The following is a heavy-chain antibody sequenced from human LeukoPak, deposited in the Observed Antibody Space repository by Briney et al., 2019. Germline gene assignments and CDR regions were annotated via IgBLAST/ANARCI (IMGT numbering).Heavy chain of an antibody. D-gene: IGHD1-1*01. CDR2: IYYSGST. Sequence: SETLSLTCTVSGGSISSYYWSWIRQLPGKGLEWIGYIYYSGSTNYNPSLKSRVTISVDTSKNQFSLKLSSVTAADTAVYYCARVGMNHFDYWGQGTLVTVSS. V-gene: IGHV4-59*01. CDR1: GGSISSYY. CDR3: ARVGMNHFDY. J-gene: IGHJ4*02.